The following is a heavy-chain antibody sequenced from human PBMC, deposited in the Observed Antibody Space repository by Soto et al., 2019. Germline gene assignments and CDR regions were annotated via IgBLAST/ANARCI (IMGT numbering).Heavy chain of an antibody. CDR1: GFTFSEFG. CDR3: AKETHSNGYGTYFDY. J-gene: IGHJ4*02. Sequence: QVHLVQSGGGVVQPGRSLRLSCAASGFTFSEFGMHWVRQAPGKGLEWVAVISTTGGLIYAAASVKGRFAISRDNSKNTLYLQMNSRRTEDTAMYYCAKETHSNGYGTYFDYWGTEILVTVSS. D-gene: IGHD3-22*01. CDR2: ISTTGGLI. V-gene: IGHV3-30*18.